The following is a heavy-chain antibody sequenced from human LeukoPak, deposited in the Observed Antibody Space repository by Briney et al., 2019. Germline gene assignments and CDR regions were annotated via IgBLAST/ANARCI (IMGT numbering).Heavy chain of an antibody. CDR2: IYYSGST. V-gene: IGHV4-61*01. CDR3: ARELAVGGRFDP. Sequence: KPSETLSLTCTVSGGSVSSGSYYWSWIRQPPGKGLEWIGYIYYSGSTNYNPSLKSRVTISVDTSKNQFSLKLSSVTAADTAVYYCARELAVGGRFDPWGQGTLVTVSS. D-gene: IGHD6-19*01. J-gene: IGHJ5*02. CDR1: GGSVSSGSYY.